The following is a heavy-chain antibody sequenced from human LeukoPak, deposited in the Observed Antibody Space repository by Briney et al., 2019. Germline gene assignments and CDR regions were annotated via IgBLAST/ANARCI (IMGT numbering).Heavy chain of an antibody. CDR2: TYYRSKWYN. D-gene: IGHD3-10*01. V-gene: IGHV6-1*01. CDR3: ARHVRHSSLGYYGSGRNWYYYYMDV. J-gene: IGHJ6*03. Sequence: SQTLSLTCAISGDSVSSNSAAWNWIRQSPSRGLEWLGRTYYRSKWYNDYAVSVKSRITINPDTSKNQFSLQLNSVTPEDTAVYYCARHVRHSSLGYYGSGRNWYYYYMDVWGKGTTVTISS. CDR1: GDSVSSNSAA.